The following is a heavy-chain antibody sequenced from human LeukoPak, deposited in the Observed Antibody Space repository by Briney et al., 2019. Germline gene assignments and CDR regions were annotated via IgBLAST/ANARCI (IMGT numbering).Heavy chain of an antibody. D-gene: IGHD3-22*01. J-gene: IGHJ4*02. CDR1: GYTFTSYG. Sequence: GAPVKVSCKASGYTFTSYGISWVRQAPGQGLEWMGWISAYNGNTNYAQKLQGRVTMTTDTSTSTAYMELRSLRSDDTAVYYCARDYYDSSGYFHRGDYWGQGTLVTVSS. V-gene: IGHV1-18*01. CDR2: ISAYNGNT. CDR3: ARDYYDSSGYFHRGDY.